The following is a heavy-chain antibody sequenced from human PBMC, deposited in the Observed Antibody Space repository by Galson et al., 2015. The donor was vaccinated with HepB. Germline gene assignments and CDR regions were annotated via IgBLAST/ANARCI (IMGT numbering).Heavy chain of an antibody. Sequence: QSGAEVKKPGESLKISCKGSGYSFTSYWIGWVRQMPGKGLEWMGIIYPGDSDTRYSPSFQGQVTISADKSISTAYLQWSSLKASDTAMYYCARLEITFGGVIARGAFDIWGQGTMVTVSS. CDR2: IYPGDSDT. D-gene: IGHD3-16*02. CDR1: GYSFTSYW. V-gene: IGHV5-51*01. J-gene: IGHJ3*02. CDR3: ARLEITFGGVIARGAFDI.